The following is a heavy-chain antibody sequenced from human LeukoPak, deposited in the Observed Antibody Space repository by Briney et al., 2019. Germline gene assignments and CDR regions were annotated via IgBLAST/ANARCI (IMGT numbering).Heavy chain of an antibody. CDR3: ARKGTIAPTGASHFDY. Sequence: SETLSLTCTVSGGSISSSSSTYYWGWIRQPPGKGLEWIGSIHYSGSTYYSPSLKSRVTISVDTSKNQFSVKLSSVTAADTAVYYCARKGTIAPTGASHFDYWGQGTLVTVSS. V-gene: IGHV4-39*01. D-gene: IGHD6-13*01. J-gene: IGHJ4*02. CDR2: IHYSGST. CDR1: GGSISSSSSTYY.